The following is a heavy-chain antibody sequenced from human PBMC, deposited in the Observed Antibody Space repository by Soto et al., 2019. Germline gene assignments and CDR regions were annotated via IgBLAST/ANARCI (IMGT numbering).Heavy chain of an antibody. Sequence: ASVKVSCRASVYTFTSQGISWLRQAPGQGLEWMGWISGYNGNTKYAQKIQGRVTMTTDTSTSTAYMELRSLRSDDTAVYYCARDKVEMATIFDYWGQGTLVTVSS. J-gene: IGHJ4*02. D-gene: IGHD5-12*01. V-gene: IGHV1-18*01. CDR2: ISGYNGNT. CDR1: VYTFTSQG. CDR3: ARDKVEMATIFDY.